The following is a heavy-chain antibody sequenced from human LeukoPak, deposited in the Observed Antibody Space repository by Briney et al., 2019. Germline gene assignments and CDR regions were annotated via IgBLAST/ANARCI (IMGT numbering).Heavy chain of an antibody. D-gene: IGHD1-26*01. CDR3: ARGKVGATGLDY. CDR2: MNPNSGNT. CDR1: GYTFTSYG. Sequence: ASVKVSCKASGYTFTSYGISWVRQATGQGLEWMGWMNPNSGNTGYAQKFQGRLTITRNTSISTAYMELSSLRSEDTAVYYCARGKVGATGLDYWGQGTLVTVSS. V-gene: IGHV1-8*03. J-gene: IGHJ4*02.